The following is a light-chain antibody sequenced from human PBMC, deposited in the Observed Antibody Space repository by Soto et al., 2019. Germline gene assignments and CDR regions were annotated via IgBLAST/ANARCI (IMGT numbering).Light chain of an antibody. CDR1: QSVSGN. Sequence: EIVVTQSPATLSVSPGERATLSCRASQSVSGNLAWYQQKPGQAPRLLIYGGSTRATGIPARFSGSGSGTDFTLTISSLQSEDFAVYYCQQYNNWPLTFGQGTKVEIK. CDR3: QQYNNWPLT. V-gene: IGKV3D-15*01. J-gene: IGKJ1*01. CDR2: GGS.